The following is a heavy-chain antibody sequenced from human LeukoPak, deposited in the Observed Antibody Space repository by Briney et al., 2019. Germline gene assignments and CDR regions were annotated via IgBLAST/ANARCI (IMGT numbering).Heavy chain of an antibody. J-gene: IGHJ4*02. D-gene: IGHD3-10*01. CDR3: ARASSVVRGVFIPPPSIDY. V-gene: IGHV4-59*01. CDR2: IYYSGST. CDR1: GGSISSYY. Sequence: SETLSLTCTVSGGSISSYYWSWIRQPPGRGLEWIGYIYYSGSTNYNPSLKSRVTISVDTSKNQFSLKLSSVTAADTAVYYCARASSVVRGVFIPPPSIDYWGQGTLVTVSS.